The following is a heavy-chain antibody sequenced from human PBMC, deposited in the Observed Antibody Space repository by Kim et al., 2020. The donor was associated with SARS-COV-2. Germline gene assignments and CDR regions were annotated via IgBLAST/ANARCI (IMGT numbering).Heavy chain of an antibody. V-gene: IGHV3-23*01. CDR1: GFTFSTYA. CDR3: AKTGQLDY. J-gene: IGHJ4*02. Sequence: GGSLRLSCAASGFTFSTYAMSWVRQAPRRGLEWVSTITGNGAATYYADSVRGRFTISRDNSKNTPSLQMNSLRAEDTALYYCAKTGQLDYWGQGTLVTVSS. D-gene: IGHD6-13*01. CDR2: ITGNGAAT.